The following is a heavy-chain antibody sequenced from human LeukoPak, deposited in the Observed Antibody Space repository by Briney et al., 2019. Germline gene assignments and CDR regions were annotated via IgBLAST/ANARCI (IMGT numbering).Heavy chain of an antibody. J-gene: IGHJ4*02. D-gene: IGHD2-15*01. CDR3: ARLFDGGYPFDY. V-gene: IGHV1-69*05. Sequence: SVKVSCKASGGTFSKYTISWVRQAPGQGLEWMGGIIPIFGTANYAQKFQGRVTITTDESTSTAYMELSSLRSEDTAVYYCARLFDGGYPFDYWGQGTLVTVSS. CDR2: IIPIFGTA. CDR1: GGTFSKYT.